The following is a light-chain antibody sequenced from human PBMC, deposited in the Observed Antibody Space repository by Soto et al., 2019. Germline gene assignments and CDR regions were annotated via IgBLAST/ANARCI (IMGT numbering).Light chain of an antibody. CDR3: QHLNTYPIT. Sequence: DIQMTQSASTLSGSVGDRVTITCRASQTISSWLAWFAQKPGRAPQLLIYAASTLHSGVPSRFSGSGSGTDFTLTISSLQPEDFATYYCQHLNTYPITFGPGTRLEIK. J-gene: IGKJ5*01. V-gene: IGKV1-5*01. CDR1: QTISSW. CDR2: AAS.